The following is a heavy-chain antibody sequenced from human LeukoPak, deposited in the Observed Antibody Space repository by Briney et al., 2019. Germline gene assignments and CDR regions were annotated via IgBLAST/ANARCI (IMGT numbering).Heavy chain of an antibody. Sequence: GRSLRLSCAASGFTFSNYGMHWVRQAPGKGLEWVAVISYDGSNKYYADSVKGRFTISRDNSKNTLYLQMNSLRAEDTAVYYCANADSDGHFDYWGQGTLVTVSS. CDR2: ISYDGSNK. V-gene: IGHV3-30*18. D-gene: IGHD2-15*01. J-gene: IGHJ4*02. CDR3: ANADSDGHFDY. CDR1: GFTFSNYG.